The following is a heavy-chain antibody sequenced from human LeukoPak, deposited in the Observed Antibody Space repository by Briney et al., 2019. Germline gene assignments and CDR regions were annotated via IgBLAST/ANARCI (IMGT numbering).Heavy chain of an antibody. V-gene: IGHV1-18*01. Sequence: GASVKVSCKASGYTFTSYGISWVRRAPGQGLEWMGWISAYNGNTNSAQKVQGRVTMTTDTSTNIAYMELRSLRSDDTAVYYCARDLRWEAAPGPFEYWGQGTPVTVSS. CDR3: ARDLRWEAAPGPFEY. D-gene: IGHD6-13*01. J-gene: IGHJ4*02. CDR1: GYTFTSYG. CDR2: ISAYNGNT.